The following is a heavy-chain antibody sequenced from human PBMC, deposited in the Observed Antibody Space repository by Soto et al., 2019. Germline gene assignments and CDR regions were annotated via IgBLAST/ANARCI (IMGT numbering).Heavy chain of an antibody. V-gene: IGHV4-59*01. D-gene: IGHD1-1*01. Sequence: QVQLQESGPGLVKPSETLSLTCTVSGGSISSYYWSWIRQPPGKGLEWIGYIYYSGSTNYNPSLKSRVTISVDTSKNQFTLKLSSVTAADTAVYYCARATRPNWFDTWGQGTLVTVSS. CDR2: IYYSGST. CDR3: ARATRPNWFDT. CDR1: GGSISSYY. J-gene: IGHJ5*02.